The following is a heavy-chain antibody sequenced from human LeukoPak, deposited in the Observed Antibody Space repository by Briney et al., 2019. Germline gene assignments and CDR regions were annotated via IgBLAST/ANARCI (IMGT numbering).Heavy chain of an antibody. V-gene: IGHV3-74*01. CDR2: TNTDGSST. Sequence: GGSLRLSCAASGFTFSSYWMHWVRQAPGKGLVWVSRTNTDGSSTSYADSVKGRFTISRDNAKNTLYLQMNSLRAEDTAVYYCARGITMIVVAHDYWGQGTLVTVSS. J-gene: IGHJ4*02. CDR1: GFTFSSYW. D-gene: IGHD3-22*01. CDR3: ARGITMIVVAHDY.